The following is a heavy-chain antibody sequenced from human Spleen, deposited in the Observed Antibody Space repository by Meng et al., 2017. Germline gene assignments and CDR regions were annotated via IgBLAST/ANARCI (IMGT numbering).Heavy chain of an antibody. CDR2: ISSSSSYI. J-gene: IGHJ4*02. CDR1: GFTFSSYS. D-gene: IGHD3-10*01. Sequence: GESLKISCAAYGFTFSSYSMNWVRQAPGKGLEWVSSISSSSSYIYYADSVKGRFTISRDNAKNSLYLQMNSLRAEDTAVYYCARDNMYGSGSGDYWGQGTLVTVSS. CDR3: ARDNMYGSGSGDY. V-gene: IGHV3-21*01.